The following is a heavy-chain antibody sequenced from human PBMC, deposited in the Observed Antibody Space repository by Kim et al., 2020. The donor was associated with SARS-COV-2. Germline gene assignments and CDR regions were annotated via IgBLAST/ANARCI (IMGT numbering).Heavy chain of an antibody. Sequence: GGSLRLSCAASGFTFSSYSMNWVRQAPGKGLEWVSSISSSSSYIYYADSVKGRFTISRDNAKNSLYLQMNSLRAEDTAVYYCARDKGFLGYYYGMDVWGQGTTVTVSS. CDR3: ARDKGFLGYYYGMDV. V-gene: IGHV3-21*01. J-gene: IGHJ6*02. D-gene: IGHD3-3*01. CDR2: ISSSSSYI. CDR1: GFTFSSYS.